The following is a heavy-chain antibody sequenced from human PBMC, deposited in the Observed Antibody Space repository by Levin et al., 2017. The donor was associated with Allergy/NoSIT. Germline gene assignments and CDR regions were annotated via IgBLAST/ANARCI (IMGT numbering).Heavy chain of an antibody. CDR3: AGASGGYRQFPY. J-gene: IGHJ4*02. CDR1: GGSFSRDSDYY. V-gene: IGHV4-34*01. Sequence: SQTLSLTCTVYGGSFSRDSDYYWNWIRQPPGKGLEWIGEINHSGNTKYNPSLKSRVTISLDRSQNQFSLKLTSVTAADTAVYYCAGASGGYRQFPYWGRGTLVTVSS. CDR2: INHSGNT. D-gene: IGHD1-26*01.